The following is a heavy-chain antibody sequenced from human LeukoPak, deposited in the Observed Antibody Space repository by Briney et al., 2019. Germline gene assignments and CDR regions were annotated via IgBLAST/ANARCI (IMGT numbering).Heavy chain of an antibody. CDR2: IDDDGAGT. J-gene: IGHJ5*02. D-gene: IGHD5-12*01. Sequence: GGSLRLSCAASGFPFSGYWVHWVRQAPGKGLVWVSRIDDDGAGTTYADSVKGRFTISRDNAKNTLYLQMNSLRVEDTAVYYCARSASGYDAWGQGTLVTVSS. CDR1: GFPFSGYW. CDR3: ARSASGYDA. V-gene: IGHV3-74*01.